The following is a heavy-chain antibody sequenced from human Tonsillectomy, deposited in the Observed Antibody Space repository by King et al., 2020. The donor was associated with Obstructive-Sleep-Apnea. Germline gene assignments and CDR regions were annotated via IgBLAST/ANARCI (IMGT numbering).Heavy chain of an antibody. D-gene: IGHD3-22*01. CDR1: GFTFSSYS. Sequence: VQLVESGGGLVKPGGSLRLSCAASGFTFSSYSMNWVRQAPGKGLEWVSSISSISSYIYYADSVKGRFTISRDNAKNSLYLQMNSLRAEDTAGYYCASNTYYYDSSGFRPDEYWGQGPLVTVSS. CDR2: ISSISSYI. V-gene: IGHV3-21*01. J-gene: IGHJ4*02. CDR3: ASNTYYYDSSGFRPDEY.